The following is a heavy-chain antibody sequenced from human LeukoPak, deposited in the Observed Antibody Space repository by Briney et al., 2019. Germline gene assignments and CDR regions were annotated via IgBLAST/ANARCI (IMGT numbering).Heavy chain of an antibody. D-gene: IGHD6-19*01. J-gene: IGHJ4*02. V-gene: IGHV3-48*03. CDR1: GFTFSSYE. CDR3: AREDIAVAGSFDY. Sequence: GGSLRLSCVASGFTFSSYEMNWVRQAPGKGLEWVSYISSSGSTKHYADSVKGRFTISRDTAKNSLFLQMNSLRAEDTAVYYCAREDIAVAGSFDYWGQGTLVTVSS. CDR2: ISSSGSTK.